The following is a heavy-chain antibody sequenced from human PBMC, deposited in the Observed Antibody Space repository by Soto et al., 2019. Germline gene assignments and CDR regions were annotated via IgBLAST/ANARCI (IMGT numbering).Heavy chain of an antibody. CDR3: ARGTTRGDNYFDP. CDR1: GYTFTDYI. J-gene: IGHJ5*02. D-gene: IGHD5-12*01. CDR2: INPYSGNT. V-gene: IGHV1-18*04. Sequence: ASVKVSCKAFGYTFTDYIITWVRQAPGQGLEWLGWINPYSGNTYYAHKVQGRVTMTSDTSTSTAYLELRSLRSDDTAVYYCARGTTRGDNYFDPWGQGTLVTVSS.